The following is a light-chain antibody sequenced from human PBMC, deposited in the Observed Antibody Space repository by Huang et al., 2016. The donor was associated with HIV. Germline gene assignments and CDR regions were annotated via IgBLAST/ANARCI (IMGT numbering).Light chain of an antibody. V-gene: IGKV1-39*01. CDR3: QQSAVTPRT. Sequence: EIQITQSPSSLSASVGDRVIITCRASQNINRYLHWYQQQPGKAPKLLISGASKLQSGVPSSLSGSGSGTHFTLAISSLQPEDSATYYCQQSAVTPRTFGQGTELGI. J-gene: IGKJ2*01. CDR2: GAS. CDR1: QNINRY.